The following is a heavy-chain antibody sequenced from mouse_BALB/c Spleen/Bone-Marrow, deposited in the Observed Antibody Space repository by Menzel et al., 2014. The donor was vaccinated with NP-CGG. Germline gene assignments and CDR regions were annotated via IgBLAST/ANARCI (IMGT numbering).Heavy chain of an antibody. Sequence: VQLQQSGPELEKPGASVKISCKASGYSFTGYNMNWVKQSDGRSLEWIGNIDPYYGGTSYNQKFRGKATLTVDKSSSTAYMQLTSLTSEDSAVYYCARNHFGSNSLGYRCQGTLVTGSA. CDR3: ARNHFGSNSLGY. V-gene: IGHV1S135*01. CDR1: GYSFTGYN. J-gene: IGHJ3*01. CDR2: IDPYYGGT. D-gene: IGHD1-1*01.